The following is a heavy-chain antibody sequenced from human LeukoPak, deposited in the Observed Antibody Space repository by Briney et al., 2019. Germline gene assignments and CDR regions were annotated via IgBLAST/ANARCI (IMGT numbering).Heavy chain of an antibody. D-gene: IGHD3-3*01. CDR1: GFTFSSYG. J-gene: IGHJ5*02. CDR3: AKGVEFLEFDP. V-gene: IGHV3-30*02. Sequence: GGSLRLSCAASGFTFSSYGMHWVRQAPGKGLEWVAFIRYGGSNKYYADSVKGRFTISRDNSKNTLYLQMNSLRAEDTAVYYCAKGVEFLEFDPWGQGTLVTVSS. CDR2: IRYGGSNK.